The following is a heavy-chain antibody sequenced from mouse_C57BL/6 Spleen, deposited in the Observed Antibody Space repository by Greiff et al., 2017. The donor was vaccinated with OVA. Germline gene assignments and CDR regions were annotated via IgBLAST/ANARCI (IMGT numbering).Heavy chain of an antibody. D-gene: IGHD4-1*01. CDR1: GYTFTDYY. Sequence: VQLQQSGPELVKPGASVKISCKASGYTFTDYYMNWVKQSHGKSLEWIGDINPNNGGTSYNQKFKGKATLTVDKSSSTAYMELRSLTSEDSAVYYCARWEVFDYWGQGTTLTVSS. J-gene: IGHJ2*01. CDR3: ARWEVFDY. V-gene: IGHV1-26*01. CDR2: INPNNGGT.